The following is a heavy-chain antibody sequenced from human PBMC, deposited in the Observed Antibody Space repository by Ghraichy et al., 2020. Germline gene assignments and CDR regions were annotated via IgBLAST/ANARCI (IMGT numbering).Heavy chain of an antibody. D-gene: IGHD2-15*01. CDR3: ARDLITTIVVNAFDI. V-gene: IGHV3-21*01. CDR2: ISRSNSYI. CDR1: GFTLSSYS. Sequence: GESLNISCAASGFTLSSYSMNWVRQTSGKGLEWVSSISRSNSYIYYADSVKGRFTISRDNAKNSVYLQMNSLRAEDTAVYYCARDLITTIVVNAFDIWGQGTRVTVSS. J-gene: IGHJ3*02.